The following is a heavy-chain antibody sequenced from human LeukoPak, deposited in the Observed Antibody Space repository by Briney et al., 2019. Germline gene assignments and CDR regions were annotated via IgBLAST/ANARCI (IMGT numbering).Heavy chain of an antibody. CDR1: GFTFSNYA. CDR2: ISDSGGST. J-gene: IGHJ4*02. CDR3: ARRAGGYSHPYDY. D-gene: IGHD4-23*01. Sequence: GGSLRLSCAASGFTFSNYAMSWVRQAPGKGLEWVSSISDSGGSTYYADSVKGRFTISRDNSKNTLYLQMNSLRAEDTAVYYCARRAGGYSHPYDYWGQGTLVTVSS. V-gene: IGHV3-23*01.